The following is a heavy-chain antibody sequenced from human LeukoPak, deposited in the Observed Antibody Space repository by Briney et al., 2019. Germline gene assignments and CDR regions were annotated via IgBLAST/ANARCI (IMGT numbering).Heavy chain of an antibody. CDR3: ALDGYKTYIDY. D-gene: IGHD5-24*01. CDR1: GYTFTSYY. CDR2: INPSGGST. Sequence: ASVKVSCKASGYTFTSYYMHWVRQAPGQGLEWMGIINPSGGSTSYAQKFQGRVTMTRDTSTSTVYMELSSLRSEDTAVYYCALDGYKTYIDYWGQGTLVAVSS. V-gene: IGHV1-46*01. J-gene: IGHJ4*02.